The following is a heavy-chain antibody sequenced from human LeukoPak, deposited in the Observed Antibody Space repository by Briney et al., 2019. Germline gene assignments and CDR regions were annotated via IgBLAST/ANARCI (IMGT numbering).Heavy chain of an antibody. V-gene: IGHV3-30*10. J-gene: IGHJ6*03. CDR3: ARQGTSLDYYFLYMDV. Sequence: GGSLRLSCSASGFTFTSSPMHWVRQAPGKGLEWVALISNDGRDKYFTDSVKGRFTISRDSSGSTLYLQMDSLRADDTAVYYCARQGTSLDYYFLYMDVWGKGTTVTVS. CDR1: GFTFTSSP. CDR2: ISNDGRDK.